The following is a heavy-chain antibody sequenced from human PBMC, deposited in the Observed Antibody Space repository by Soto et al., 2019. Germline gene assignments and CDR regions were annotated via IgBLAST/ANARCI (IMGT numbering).Heavy chain of an antibody. J-gene: IGHJ4*02. CDR1: GYSFTNYW. Sequence: PGESLKISCKGSGYSFTNYWIGWVRQKPGKGLEWMGTIFPGDSDTRYSPSFQGQVTISADKSISTAYLQWSSLKASDTAMYYCARGYYDSRYPSFWYFDYWGQGTLVTVSS. CDR2: IFPGDSDT. CDR3: ARGYYDSRYPSFWYFDY. V-gene: IGHV5-51*01. D-gene: IGHD3-22*01.